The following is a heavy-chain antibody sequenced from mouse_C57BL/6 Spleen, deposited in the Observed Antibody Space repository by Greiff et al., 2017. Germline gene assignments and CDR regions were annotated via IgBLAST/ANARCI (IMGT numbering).Heavy chain of an antibody. CDR1: GYTFTSYT. Sequence: VQLQQSGAELARPGASVKMSCKASGYTFTSYTMHWVKQRPGQGLEWIGYINPSSGYTKYNQKFKDKATLTADKSSSTAYMQLSSLTSEDSAVYYCASLTTVVADYAMDYWGQGTSVTVSS. V-gene: IGHV1-4*01. D-gene: IGHD1-1*01. J-gene: IGHJ4*01. CDR3: ASLTTVVADYAMDY. CDR2: INPSSGYT.